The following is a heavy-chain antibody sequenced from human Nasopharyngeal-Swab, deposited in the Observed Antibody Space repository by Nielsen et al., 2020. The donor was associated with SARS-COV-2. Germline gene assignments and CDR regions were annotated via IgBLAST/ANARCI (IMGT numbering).Heavy chain of an antibody. CDR3: ARGGGSLDY. V-gene: IGHV5-51*04. CDR2: IYPGDSDT. Sequence: KVSCKGSGYSFTSYWIGWVRQMPGKGLEWRGIIYPGDSDTRYSPSFQGPVAISADNPISTAYLQWSSLKASDTAMYYCARGGGSLDYWGQGTLVTVSS. J-gene: IGHJ4*02. D-gene: IGHD1-26*01. CDR1: GYSFTSYW.